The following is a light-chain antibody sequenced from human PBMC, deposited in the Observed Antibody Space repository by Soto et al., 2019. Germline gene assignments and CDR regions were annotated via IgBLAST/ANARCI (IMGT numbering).Light chain of an antibody. Sequence: EIVLTQSPATLSLSPGERATLSCRASQSVRSYLVWYQQKPGQAPRLLMYEASTRATGIPARFSGGGSGTDFTLTISSLEPEDSAVHYCQQCTNWPWTFGQGTKVDIK. J-gene: IGKJ1*01. CDR3: QQCTNWPWT. CDR1: QSVRSY. CDR2: EAS. V-gene: IGKV3-11*01.